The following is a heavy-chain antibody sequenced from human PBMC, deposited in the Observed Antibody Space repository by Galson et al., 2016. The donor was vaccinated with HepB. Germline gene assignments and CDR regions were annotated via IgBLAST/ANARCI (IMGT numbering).Heavy chain of an antibody. CDR2: TYYRSKWYN. Sequence: CAISGDSVSSNSATWNWIRQSPSRGLEWLGRTYYRSKWYNDYAPSVKSRITINPGTSKNQFSLQLNSVTPEDTAVYYCARVRSGYSGYANPYYYGMDVWGQGTTVTVAS. D-gene: IGHD5-12*01. CDR3: ARVRSGYSGYANPYYYGMDV. V-gene: IGHV6-1*01. J-gene: IGHJ6*02. CDR1: GDSVSSNSAT.